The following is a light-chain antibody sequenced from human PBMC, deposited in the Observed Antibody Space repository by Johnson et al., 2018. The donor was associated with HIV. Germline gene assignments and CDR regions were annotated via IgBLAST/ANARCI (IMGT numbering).Light chain of an antibody. J-gene: IGLJ1*01. CDR1: SSDMGNYA. CDR3: ATWSGSLN. Sequence: QSVLTQPPSVSAAPGQKVTISCSGSSSDMGNYAVSWYQQLPGTAPKLLIYENNKRPSGIPDRFSGSTSGSSATLGITGLQTGDEADYYCATWSGSLNIGTGTKVTVL. CDR2: ENN. V-gene: IGLV1-51*02.